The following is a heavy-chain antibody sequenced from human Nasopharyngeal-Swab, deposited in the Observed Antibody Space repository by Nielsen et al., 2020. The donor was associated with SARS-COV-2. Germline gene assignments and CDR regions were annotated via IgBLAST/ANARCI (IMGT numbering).Heavy chain of an antibody. CDR1: GGSVSDTDYF. D-gene: IGHD1-26*01. CDR2: IDYRRKT. Sequence: SGTLSLTCTFSGGSVSDTDYFWGRIRQPPVTGLEWLGNIDYRRKTFYNPSLKRRVSISVNMSKNQFTLNLHSVTAADTGVYYCASYYVGVDGQKRFDDWGQGTLVTVSS. J-gene: IGHJ4*02. V-gene: IGHV4-39*01. CDR3: ASYYVGVDGQKRFDD.